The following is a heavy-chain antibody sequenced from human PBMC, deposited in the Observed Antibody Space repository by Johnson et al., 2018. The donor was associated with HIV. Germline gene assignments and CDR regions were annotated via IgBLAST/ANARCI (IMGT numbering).Heavy chain of an antibody. J-gene: IGHJ3*02. V-gene: IGHV3-30*02. Sequence: QVQLVESGGGVVQPGGSLRLSCAASGFTFSSYGMHWVRQAPGKGLEWVAFIRYDGSNKYYADYVKGRFTISRDNSKNTLYLQMNSLKTEDTAVYYCTTDLELAGLWFGELWDDAFDIWGQGTMVTVSS. CDR3: TTDLELAGLWFGELWDDAFDI. D-gene: IGHD3-10*01. CDR1: GFTFSSYG. CDR2: IRYDGSNK.